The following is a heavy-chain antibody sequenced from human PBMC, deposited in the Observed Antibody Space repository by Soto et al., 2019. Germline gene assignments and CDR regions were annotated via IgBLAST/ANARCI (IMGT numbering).Heavy chain of an antibody. CDR2: IAIGDGT. CDR1: GFTFSIYA. V-gene: IGHV3-23*01. CDR3: AKDGPPTQIGPQGYFDL. J-gene: IGHJ2*01. Sequence: EVQLLESGGGLVQPGGSLRLSCAASGFTFSIYALTWVRQAPGKGLEWVSAIAIGDGTSYADSVRGRFTISRDNSKNTVYLQMNSLRAEDTAVYYCAKDGPPTQIGPQGYFDLWGRGTLVTVSS. D-gene: IGHD2-21*01.